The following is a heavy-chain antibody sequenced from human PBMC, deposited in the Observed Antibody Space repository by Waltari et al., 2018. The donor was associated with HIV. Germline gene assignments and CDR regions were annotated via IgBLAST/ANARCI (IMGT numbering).Heavy chain of an antibody. Sequence: QVQLVQSGAEVKKPGASVKVSCKASGYTFTSYDINWVRQATGQGLEWMGWMNPNSGNTGYAQKFQGRVTMTRNTSISTAYMELSSLRSEDTAVYYCARMMAPNYYYYYGMDVWGQGTTVTVSS. D-gene: IGHD3-16*01. CDR1: GYTFTSYD. CDR3: ARMMAPNYYYYYGMDV. V-gene: IGHV1-8*01. CDR2: MNPNSGNT. J-gene: IGHJ6*02.